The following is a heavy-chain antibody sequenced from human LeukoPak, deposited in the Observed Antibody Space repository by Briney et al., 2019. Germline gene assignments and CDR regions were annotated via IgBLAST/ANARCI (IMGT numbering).Heavy chain of an antibody. CDR3: ATWDAGGGYLGY. CDR2: VDPEDGET. V-gene: IGHV1-24*01. J-gene: IGHJ4*02. D-gene: IGHD3-16*02. Sequence: ASVKVSXKVSGYTLTELSMHWVRQAPGKGLEWMGGVDPEDGETIYAQKFQGRVTMTGDTSTDTAYMELSSLRSEDTAVYYCATWDAGGGYLGYWGQGTLVTVSS. CDR1: GYTLTELS.